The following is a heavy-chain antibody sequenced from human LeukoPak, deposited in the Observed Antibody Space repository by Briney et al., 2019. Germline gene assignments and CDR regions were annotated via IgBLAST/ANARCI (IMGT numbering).Heavy chain of an antibody. V-gene: IGHV3-48*04. CDR2: ISSSGSPI. CDR1: GFTFSSYR. D-gene: IGHD1-26*01. J-gene: IGHJ4*02. Sequence: GGSLRLSCAASGFTFSSYRMNWVRPAPGKGPEWVSYISSSGSPIYYADSVKGRFTTSRDSAKNSLDLQMNSLRVEDTAVYYCARDLGGSSKPDYWGQGTLVTVSS. CDR3: ARDLGGSSKPDY.